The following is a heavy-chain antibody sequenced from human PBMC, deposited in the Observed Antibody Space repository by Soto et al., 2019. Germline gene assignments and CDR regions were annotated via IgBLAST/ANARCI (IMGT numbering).Heavy chain of an antibody. CDR1: GFTFSDYT. Sequence: GGSLRLSCAASGFTFSDYTMNWVRQAPGKGLEWVSSISSSSSYIYYADSVKGRFTISRHNAKNSLYLQMNSLRPEDTAVYYCAKDNSYGSRYFDYWGQGTLVTVSS. D-gene: IGHD5-18*01. CDR2: ISSSSSYI. J-gene: IGHJ4*02. V-gene: IGHV3-21*01. CDR3: AKDNSYGSRYFDY.